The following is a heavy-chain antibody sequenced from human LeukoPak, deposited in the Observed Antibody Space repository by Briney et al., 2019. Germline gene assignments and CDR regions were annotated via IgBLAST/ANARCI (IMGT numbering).Heavy chain of an antibody. Sequence: ASAKVSCKASGYAFTSYGISWVRQAPGQGLGWMAWISTYNDNTNYAQKLQGRVTMTTDTSTSTAYMELRSLRSDDTAVYYCARGLLGVRSPGGYSSSWYFDYWGQGTLVTVFS. J-gene: IGHJ4*02. V-gene: IGHV1-18*01. CDR2: ISTYNDNT. CDR3: ARGLLGVRSPGGYSSSWYFDY. D-gene: IGHD6-13*01. CDR1: GYAFTSYG.